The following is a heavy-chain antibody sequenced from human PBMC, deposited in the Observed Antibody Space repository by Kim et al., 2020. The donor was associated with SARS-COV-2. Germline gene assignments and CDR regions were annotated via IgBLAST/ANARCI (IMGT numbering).Heavy chain of an antibody. J-gene: IGHJ4*02. CDR1: GFTFSSYA. V-gene: IGHV3-30*04. CDR3: ARAGVFNNWNYPFDY. CDR2: ISYDGSNK. D-gene: IGHD1-7*01. Sequence: GGSLRLSCAASGFTFSSYAMHWVRQAPGKGLEWVAVISYDGSNKYYADSVKGRFTISRDNSKNTLYLLINSLRAEDTAVYYCARAGVFNNWNYPFDYWGQGTLVTVSS.